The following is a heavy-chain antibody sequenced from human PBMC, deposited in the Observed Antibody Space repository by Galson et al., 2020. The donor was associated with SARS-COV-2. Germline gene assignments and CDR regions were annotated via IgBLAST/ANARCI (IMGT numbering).Heavy chain of an antibody. D-gene: IGHD1-1*01. CDR3: ARERLEY. Sequence: GGSLRLSCEASGFTFRSYTMNWVRQTPVKGLELVAYIRSSSGTIYYADSVKGRFTISRDNAKSSLYLQLNSLRVEDTAVYYCARERLEYWGQGTLVTVSS. CDR1: GFTFRSYT. J-gene: IGHJ4*02. V-gene: IGHV3-48*04. CDR2: IRSSSGTI.